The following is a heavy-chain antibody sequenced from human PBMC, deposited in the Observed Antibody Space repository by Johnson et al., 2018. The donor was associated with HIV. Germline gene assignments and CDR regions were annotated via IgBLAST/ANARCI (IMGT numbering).Heavy chain of an antibody. Sequence: QVQLVESGGGVVQPGRSLRLSCAASGFTFSRYAMHWVRQAPVKGLEWVAVISNDGSDKYYADSVKGRFTISRDNSKNTLFLQMSSLSPEDTAVYYCAKDVQVRGIVLMVTLFDAFDIWGQGTMVTVSS. V-gene: IGHV3-30-3*01. CDR3: AKDVQVRGIVLMVTLFDAFDI. D-gene: IGHD2-8*01. CDR1: GFTFSRYA. J-gene: IGHJ3*02. CDR2: ISNDGSDK.